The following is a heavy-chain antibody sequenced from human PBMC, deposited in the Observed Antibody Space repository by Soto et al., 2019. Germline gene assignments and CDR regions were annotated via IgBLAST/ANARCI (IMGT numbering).Heavy chain of an antibody. Sequence: QVQLVQSGAEVKKPGASVKVSCKASGFTFTDSYIHWVRQAPGQGLEWMGWISPNSGGTNYAQNFQGRVTMTRDTSINTAYMELSSLKSDDTAVYFCARPPYSNGWFFDYWGQGTLVTVSS. CDR2: ISPNSGGT. CDR3: ARPPYSNGWFFDY. CDR1: GFTFTDSY. V-gene: IGHV1-2*02. D-gene: IGHD6-19*01. J-gene: IGHJ4*02.